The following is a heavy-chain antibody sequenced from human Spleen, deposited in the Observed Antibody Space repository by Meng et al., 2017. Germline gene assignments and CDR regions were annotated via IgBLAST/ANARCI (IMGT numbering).Heavy chain of an antibody. V-gene: IGHV3-33*01. D-gene: IGHD5-12*01. CDR1: GFTFSLYD. J-gene: IGHJ4*02. Sequence: GGSLRLSCAASGFTFSLYDMHWVRRAPGKGLEWVAVVWSGGNAQYYGESVRGRFTISRDNAKNSVYLQMNSLRAEDTAVYYCARVRGYSGYGSDYWGQGNLVTVSS. CDR2: VWSGGNAQ. CDR3: ARVRGYSGYGSDY.